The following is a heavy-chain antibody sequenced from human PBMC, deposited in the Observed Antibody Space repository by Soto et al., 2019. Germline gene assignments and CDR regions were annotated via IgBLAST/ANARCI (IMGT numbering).Heavy chain of an antibody. CDR1: GFTFSDSW. CDR2: IKPDESEK. CDR3: ARDMHAGFTHYFDP. J-gene: IGHJ5*02. D-gene: IGHD1-26*01. Sequence: PGGSLRLSCTASGFTFSDSWMTWVRQAPGKGLEWVARIKPDESEKKYADSVKGRFSISRDNAKNSMYLQMDSLRGEDTAVYYCARDMHAGFTHYFDPWGQGTLVTVSS. V-gene: IGHV3-7*01.